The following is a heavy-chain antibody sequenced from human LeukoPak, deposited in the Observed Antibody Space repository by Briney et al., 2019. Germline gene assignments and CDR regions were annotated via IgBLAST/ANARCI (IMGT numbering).Heavy chain of an antibody. J-gene: IGHJ6*02. CDR2: ISYSGST. V-gene: IGHV4-59*01. D-gene: IGHD6-6*01. CDR1: GGAISGYY. Sequence: SETLSLTCTVSGGAISGYYWSWIRQPPGKGLEWIGYISYSGSTNYNPSLRSRVTISVATSKNHFSLQLSFVTAADTAVYYCARDVRSGMDVWGQGTTVIVSS. CDR3: ARDVRSGMDV.